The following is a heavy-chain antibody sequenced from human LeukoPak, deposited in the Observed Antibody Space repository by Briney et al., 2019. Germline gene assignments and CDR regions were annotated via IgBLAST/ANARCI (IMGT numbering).Heavy chain of an antibody. CDR1: GFTLSTYA. D-gene: IGHD1-14*01. J-gene: IGHJ4*02. CDR3: AKDLAPTD. CDR2: ISSSSSYI. Sequence: GGSLRLSCAASGFTLSTYAMNWVRQAPGKGLEWVSSISSSSSYIYYADSVKGRFTISRDNAKNSLYLQMNSLRAEDTAVYYCAKDLAPTDWGQGTLVTVSS. V-gene: IGHV3-21*04.